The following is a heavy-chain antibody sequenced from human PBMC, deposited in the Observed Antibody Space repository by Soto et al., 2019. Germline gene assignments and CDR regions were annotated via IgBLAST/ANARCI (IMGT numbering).Heavy chain of an antibody. CDR2: ISAYNGNT. CDR3: ARSIVVVTAADY. D-gene: IGHD2-21*02. J-gene: IGHJ4*02. CDR1: GYTFTSYG. V-gene: IGHV1-18*01. Sequence: EASVKVSCKASGYTFTSYGISWVRQAPGQGLEWMGWISAYNGNTNYAQKLQGRVTMTTDTSTSTAYMELRSLRSEDTAVYYCARSIVVVTAADYWGQGTLVTVSS.